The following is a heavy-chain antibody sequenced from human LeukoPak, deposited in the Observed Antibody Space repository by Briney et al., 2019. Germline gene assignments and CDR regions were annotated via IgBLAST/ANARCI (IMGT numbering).Heavy chain of an antibody. CDR1: GYSFTSYW. CDR2: IYPGDSDT. V-gene: IGHV5-51*01. D-gene: IGHD2-2*01. Sequence: GESLKISCKGSGYSFTSYWIGWVRQMPGKGLEWMGIIYPGDSDTRYSPSFQGQVTISADKSISTAYLQWSSLKASDTAMYYCARAIFLGYCSSTSCLQAFDIWGQGTMATVSS. J-gene: IGHJ3*02. CDR3: ARAIFLGYCSSTSCLQAFDI.